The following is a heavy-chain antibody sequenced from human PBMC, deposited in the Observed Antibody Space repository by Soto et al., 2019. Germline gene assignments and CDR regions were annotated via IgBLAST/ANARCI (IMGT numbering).Heavy chain of an antibody. Sequence: GSLRLSCSDSGXTFGNFCIHWVRQAPGKGLELVPHIWPDGTDIVYADSVKGRFIISRDNARNTVYLQMNSLEAEDTAVYYCAKLPWEVATSWGQGNLVTV. J-gene: IGHJ5*02. D-gene: IGHD1-26*01. CDR1: GXTFGNFC. CDR2: IWPDGTDI. V-gene: IGHV3-74*03. CDR3: AKLPWEVATS.